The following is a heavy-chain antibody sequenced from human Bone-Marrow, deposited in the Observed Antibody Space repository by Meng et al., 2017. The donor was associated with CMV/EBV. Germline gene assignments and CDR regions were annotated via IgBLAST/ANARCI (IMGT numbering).Heavy chain of an antibody. CDR3: ARSLADMVRGVIDPRFDY. J-gene: IGHJ4*02. CDR2: IHPSGGTT. Sequence: QVQLVQSGAEVKKPGASVKVSCKASGYIFTSYYIHWVRQAPGQGLEWMGMIHPSGGTTSYAQKFQGRVTMTRDTSTSTVYVEVNSLRSEDTAVYYCARSLADMVRGVIDPRFDYWGQGTLVTVSS. CDR1: GYIFTSYY. D-gene: IGHD3-10*01. V-gene: IGHV1-46*01.